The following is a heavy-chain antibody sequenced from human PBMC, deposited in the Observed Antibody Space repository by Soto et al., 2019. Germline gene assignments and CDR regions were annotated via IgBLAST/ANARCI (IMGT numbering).Heavy chain of an antibody. Sequence: QLQLQESGSGLVKPSQTLSLTCAVSGGSISSGGYSWSWIRQPPGKGLEWIGYIYHSGSTYYNPSLKSRVTRSVDRSKNQFSLKLSSVPAAATAVYYCARAGGLGAVAVDYWGQGTLVTVSS. CDR1: GGSISSGGYS. CDR2: IYHSGST. J-gene: IGHJ4*02. D-gene: IGHD6-19*01. V-gene: IGHV4-30-2*01. CDR3: ARAGGLGAVAVDY.